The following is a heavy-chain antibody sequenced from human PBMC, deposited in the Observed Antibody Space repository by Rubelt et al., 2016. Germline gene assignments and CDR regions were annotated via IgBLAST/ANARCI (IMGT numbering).Heavy chain of an antibody. CDR1: GGSFSGYY. Sequence: QVQLQQWGAGLLKPSETLSLTCAVYGGSFSGYYWSWIRQPPGKGLEWIGEINHSGSTNYNPSLKSRVPISVDTSKNQFSLKRSSVTAADTAVYYCARGPDYYGSGSQDYWGQGTLVTVSS. CDR2: INHSGST. CDR3: ARGPDYYGSGSQDY. D-gene: IGHD3-10*01. J-gene: IGHJ4*02. V-gene: IGHV4-34*01.